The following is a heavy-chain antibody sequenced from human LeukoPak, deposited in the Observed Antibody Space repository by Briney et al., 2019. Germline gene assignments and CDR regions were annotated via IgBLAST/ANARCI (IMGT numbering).Heavy chain of an antibody. CDR3: TTITMIREHEDY. Sequence: GGSLRLSCAASGFTFSKAWMSWVRQAPGKGLEWVGRIKSRTDGRTTDYAAPVKGRFTISRDDSKNTLSLQMNSLKTEDTAVYYCTTITMIREHEDYWGQGTLVTVSS. V-gene: IGHV3-15*01. J-gene: IGHJ4*02. CDR2: IKSRTDGRTT. CDR1: GFTFSKAW. D-gene: IGHD3-10*01.